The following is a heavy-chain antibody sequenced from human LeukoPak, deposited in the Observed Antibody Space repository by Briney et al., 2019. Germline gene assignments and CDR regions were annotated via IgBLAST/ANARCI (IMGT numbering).Heavy chain of an antibody. Sequence: PGGSLRLSCAASGFTFSTYWMAWVRQAPGKGLAWVANIKGDESAKHQADSVKGRFTISRDNVQNSVYLQMSSLRGEDTAVYYCARDVVGSLDYWGQGTLVTVSS. V-gene: IGHV3-7*01. CDR1: GFTFSTYW. J-gene: IGHJ4*02. CDR3: ARDVVGSLDY. D-gene: IGHD1-26*01. CDR2: IKGDESAK.